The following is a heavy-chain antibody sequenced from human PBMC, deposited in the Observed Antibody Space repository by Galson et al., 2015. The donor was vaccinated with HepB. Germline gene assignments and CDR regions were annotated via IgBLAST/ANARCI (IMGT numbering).Heavy chain of an antibody. D-gene: IGHD2-2*01. Sequence: SVKVSCKASGGTFGTYTITWVRQAPGQGLEWMGRIIPILGLANYAQKFQGRVTITADKSTSTAYMEFSSLRSEDTAVYYCATRNCSSTSCYQANDWYFDLWGRGTLVTVSS. CDR1: GGTFGTYT. V-gene: IGHV1-69*02. J-gene: IGHJ2*01. CDR3: ATRNCSSTSCYQANDWYFDL. CDR2: IIPILGLA.